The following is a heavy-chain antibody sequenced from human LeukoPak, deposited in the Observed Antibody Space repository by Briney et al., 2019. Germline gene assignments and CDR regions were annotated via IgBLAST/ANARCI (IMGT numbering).Heavy chain of an antibody. J-gene: IGHJ3*02. D-gene: IGHD2-2*01. V-gene: IGHV4-38-2*01. CDR2: IYHSGST. CDR3: ARPRRSTSCYRFCAFDI. CDR1: GYSISSGYY. Sequence: SETLSLTCAVSGYSISSGYYWGWIRQPPGKGLEWIGSIYHSGSTYYNPPLESRVTISVDTSKNQFSLKLSSVTAADTAVYYCARPRRSTSCYRFCAFDIWGQGTMVTVSS.